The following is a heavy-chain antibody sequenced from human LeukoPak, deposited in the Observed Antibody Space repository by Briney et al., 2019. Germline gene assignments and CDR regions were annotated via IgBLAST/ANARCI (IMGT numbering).Heavy chain of an antibody. CDR1: GFTFDDYA. J-gene: IGHJ4*02. Sequence: GGSLGLSCAASGFTFDDYAMHWVRQAPGKGLEWVSGISWNSGSIGYADSVKGRFTISRDNAKNSLYLQMNSLRAEDTALYYCAKGHNWNDGAFDYWGQGTLVTVSS. CDR2: ISWNSGSI. D-gene: IGHD1-20*01. CDR3: AKGHNWNDGAFDY. V-gene: IGHV3-9*01.